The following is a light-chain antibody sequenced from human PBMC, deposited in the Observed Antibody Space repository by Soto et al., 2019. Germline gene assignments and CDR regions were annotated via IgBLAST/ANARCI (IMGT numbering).Light chain of an antibody. CDR3: AAWDDSLSG. CDR1: SSNIGSNY. V-gene: IGLV1-47*01. Sequence: QAVVTQPPSASGTPGQRVTISCSGSSSNIGSNYVYWYQQLPGTAPKLLIYRNNQRPSGVPDRFSGSKSGTSASLAISGLRSEDEADYYCAAWDDSLSGFGGGTKLTVL. J-gene: IGLJ2*01. CDR2: RNN.